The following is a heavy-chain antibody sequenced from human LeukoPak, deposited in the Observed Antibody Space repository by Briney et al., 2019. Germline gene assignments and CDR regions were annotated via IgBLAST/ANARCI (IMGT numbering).Heavy chain of an antibody. CDR1: GGSISSSSYY. J-gene: IGHJ4*02. Sequence: SETLSLTCTVSGGSISSSSYYWGWIRQPPGKGLEWIGGIYYSGSTYYNPSLKSRVTISVDTSKNQFSLKLSSVTAADTAVYYCARDGDYVWGSYRYSYYFDYWGQGTLVTVSS. CDR3: ARDGDYVWGSYRYSYYFDY. D-gene: IGHD3-16*02. CDR2: IYYSGST. V-gene: IGHV4-39*07.